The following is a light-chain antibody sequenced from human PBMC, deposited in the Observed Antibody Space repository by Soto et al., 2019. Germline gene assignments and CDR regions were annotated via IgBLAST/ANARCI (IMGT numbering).Light chain of an antibody. CDR1: QSISSW. CDR2: KAS. Sequence: DIQMTQSPSTLPASVGDRVTITCRASQSISSWLAWYQQKPGKAPKVLIYKASSLESGVPSRFSGSGSGTELALTISSLQPDDFATYYCQQYNTYSRTFGQGTKVDI. V-gene: IGKV1-5*03. J-gene: IGKJ1*01. CDR3: QQYNTYSRT.